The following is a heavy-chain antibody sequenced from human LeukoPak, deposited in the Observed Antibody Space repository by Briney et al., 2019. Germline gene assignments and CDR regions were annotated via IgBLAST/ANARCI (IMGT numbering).Heavy chain of an antibody. J-gene: IGHJ5*02. CDR3: ARDNSVRDEAWWFNP. Sequence: SVKVSCKASGDTFGSYAITWVRQAPGQGLEWMGGIIPIFGTTNYAQKFQGRVTITADESTSTAYMELSSLRSEDTAVYYCARDNSVRDEAWWFNPWGQGTLVTVSS. CDR1: GDTFGSYA. D-gene: IGHD5-24*01. V-gene: IGHV1-69*13. CDR2: IIPIFGTT.